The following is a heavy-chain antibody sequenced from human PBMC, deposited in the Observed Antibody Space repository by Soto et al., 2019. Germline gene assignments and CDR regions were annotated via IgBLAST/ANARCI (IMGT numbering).Heavy chain of an antibody. V-gene: IGHV4-31*03. CDR3: ARVSGAIGGGIDY. CDR1: GGSISSGGYY. Sequence: SETLSLTCTVSGGSISSGGYYWSWIRQHPGKGLEWIGYINHRGSTCYNPSLKSRVTISVDTSKNQFSLEVSSVTAADTAVYYCARVSGAIGGGIDYWGQGTLVTVSS. D-gene: IGHD1-1*01. J-gene: IGHJ4*02. CDR2: INHRGST.